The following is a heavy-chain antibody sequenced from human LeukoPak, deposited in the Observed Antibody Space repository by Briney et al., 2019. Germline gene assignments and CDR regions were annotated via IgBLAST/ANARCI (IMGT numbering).Heavy chain of an antibody. CDR2: INPSGGST. J-gene: IGHJ4*02. Sequence: ASVKVSCKASGYTFTSYYMHWVRQAPGQGLEWMGIINPSGGSTSYAQKFQGRVTMTRDTSTSTVYMELGSLRSEDTAVYYCARVPVAGKFDYWGQGTLVTVSS. D-gene: IGHD6-19*01. CDR3: ARVPVAGKFDY. V-gene: IGHV1-46*01. CDR1: GYTFTSYY.